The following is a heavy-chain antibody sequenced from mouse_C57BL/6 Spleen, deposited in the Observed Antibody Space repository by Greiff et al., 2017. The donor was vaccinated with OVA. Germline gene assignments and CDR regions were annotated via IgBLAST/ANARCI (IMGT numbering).Heavy chain of an antibody. CDR2: ISYDGSN. CDR3: ARGNSYYYAMDY. J-gene: IGHJ4*01. Sequence: DVQLQESGPGLVKPSQSLSLTCSVTGYSITSGYYWNWIRQFPGNKLEWMGYISYDGSNNYNPSLKNRISITRDTSKNQFFLKLNSVTTEDTATYYCARGNSYYYAMDYWGQGTSVTVSS. CDR1: GYSITSGYY. V-gene: IGHV3-6*01.